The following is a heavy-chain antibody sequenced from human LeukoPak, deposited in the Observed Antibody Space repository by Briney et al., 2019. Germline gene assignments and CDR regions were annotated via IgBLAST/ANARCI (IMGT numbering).Heavy chain of an antibody. D-gene: IGHD5-18*01. CDR2: IDRDGSGT. CDR3: AKDVDTEYFDY. Sequence: GGSLRLSCAASGFTFSGYWMHWVRQVPGKGLVWVSHIDRDGSGTTYADSVKGRFTISRDNSKNTLYLQMNSLRAEDTAVYYCAKDVDTEYFDYWGQGTLVTVSS. CDR1: GFTFSGYW. J-gene: IGHJ4*02. V-gene: IGHV3-74*03.